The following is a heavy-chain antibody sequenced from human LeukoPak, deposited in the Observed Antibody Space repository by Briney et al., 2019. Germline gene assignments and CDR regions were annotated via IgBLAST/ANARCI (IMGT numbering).Heavy chain of an antibody. Sequence: GGSLRLSCVGSGLMFSNYYVYWVRQAPGKGLVWVSRIKNAGIDTIYADSVKGRFTVSRDNATNTVYLQMSSLRAEDTAVYYCARGGYGHNMDVWGEGTTVTVSS. CDR2: IKNAGIDT. D-gene: IGHD3-10*01. J-gene: IGHJ6*03. CDR3: ARGGYGHNMDV. CDR1: GLMFSNYY. V-gene: IGHV3-74*01.